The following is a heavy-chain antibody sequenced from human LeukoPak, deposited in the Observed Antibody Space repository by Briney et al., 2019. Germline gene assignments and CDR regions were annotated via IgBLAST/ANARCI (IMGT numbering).Heavy chain of an antibody. Sequence: ASVKVSCKASGYTFTSYDINWVRQATGQGREWMGWMNPNSGNTGYAQKFQGRVTMTRNTSIRTAYMELRSLRSDDTAVYYCARDVPYCSSTSRYPHSYYYYGMDVWGQGTTVTVSS. J-gene: IGHJ6*02. CDR3: ARDVPYCSSTSRYPHSYYYYGMDV. CDR1: GYTFTSYD. V-gene: IGHV1-8*01. D-gene: IGHD2-2*01. CDR2: MNPNSGNT.